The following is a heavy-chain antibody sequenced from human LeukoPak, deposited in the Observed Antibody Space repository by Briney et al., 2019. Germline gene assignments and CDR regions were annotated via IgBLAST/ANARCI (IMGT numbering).Heavy chain of an antibody. CDR3: ARSLTYGDHPPFDY. CDR1: GYTFTSYG. D-gene: IGHD4-17*01. V-gene: IGHV7-4-1*02. Sequence: ASVKVSCKASGYTFTSYGLNWVRQAPGQGLEWMGWINTNTGNPTYAQGFTGRFVFSLDTSVSTAYLQISSLKTEDTAVYYCARSLTYGDHPPFDYWGQGTLVTVSS. CDR2: INTNTGNP. J-gene: IGHJ4*02.